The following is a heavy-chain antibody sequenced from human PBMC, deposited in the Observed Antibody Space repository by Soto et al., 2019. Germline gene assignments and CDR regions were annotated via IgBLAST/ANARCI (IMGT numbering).Heavy chain of an antibody. V-gene: IGHV1-69*01. CDR1: RDTFNKYA. J-gene: IGHJ6*02. D-gene: IGHD3-16*01. CDR2: IIPIFSSR. Sequence: QVQLVQSGAEVKKPGSSVKVSCKTSRDTFNKYAFNWVRQAPGQGLEWMGWIIPIFSSRNYAEKFQGRVTITADDSTSTAYMELRSLSFEDTAVYYCARGETYLGVWGQGTTVTVSS. CDR3: ARGETYLGV.